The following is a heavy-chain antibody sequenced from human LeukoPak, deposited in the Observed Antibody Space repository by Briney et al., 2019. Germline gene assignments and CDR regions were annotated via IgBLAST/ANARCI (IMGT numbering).Heavy chain of an antibody. V-gene: IGHV5-51*01. CDR2: IYPGDSDT. J-gene: IGHJ4*02. CDR1: GYSFANYW. CDR3: ARRPDYGGNHFDY. Sequence: GESLKISCRGSGYSFANYWIGWVRQMPGKGLEWMGIIYPGDSDTKYSPSSQGQVTISVDKSISTAYLQWSSLKASDTAMYYCARRPDYGGNHFDYWGQGTLVTVSS. D-gene: IGHD4-23*01.